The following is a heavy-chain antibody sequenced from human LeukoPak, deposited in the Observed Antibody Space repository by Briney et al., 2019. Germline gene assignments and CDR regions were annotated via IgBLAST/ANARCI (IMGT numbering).Heavy chain of an antibody. J-gene: IGHJ4*02. CDR2: IYYSGST. V-gene: IGHV4-59*08. CDR1: GGSISSSY. D-gene: IGHD6-19*01. CDR3: ATWGIAVAGTFDY. Sequence: SSETLSLTCTVSGGSISSSYWSWIRQPPGKGLEWIGYIYYSGSTNYNPSFKSRVAISVDTSKNQFSLKLSSVTAADTAVYYCATWGIAVAGTFDYWGQGTLVTVST.